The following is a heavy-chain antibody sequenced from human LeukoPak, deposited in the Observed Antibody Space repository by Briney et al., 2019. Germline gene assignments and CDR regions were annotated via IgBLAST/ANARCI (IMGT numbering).Heavy chain of an antibody. Sequence: ASVKVSCKASGYTFTSYDINWVRQATGQGLEWMGWMNPNSGNTGYAQKFQGRVTMTRNTSISTAYMELSSLRSEDTAVYHCARGSWNSGYDLDAFDIWGQGTMVTVSS. D-gene: IGHD5-12*01. CDR2: MNPNSGNT. J-gene: IGHJ3*02. CDR1: GYTFTSYD. V-gene: IGHV1-8*01. CDR3: ARGSWNSGYDLDAFDI.